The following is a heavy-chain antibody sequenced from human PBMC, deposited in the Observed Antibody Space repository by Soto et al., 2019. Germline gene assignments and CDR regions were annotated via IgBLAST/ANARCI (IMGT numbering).Heavy chain of an antibody. D-gene: IGHD6-25*01. Sequence: SETLSLTCAVPGGSISSGGYSWSWIRQPPGKGLEWIGYIYHSGSTYYNPSLKSRVTISVDRSKNQFSLKLSSVNAADTAVYYCAAGGRLPRYYWRQGTLVTVSS. J-gene: IGHJ4*02. CDR3: AAGGRLPRYY. V-gene: IGHV4-30-2*01. CDR2: IYHSGST. CDR1: GGSISSGGYS.